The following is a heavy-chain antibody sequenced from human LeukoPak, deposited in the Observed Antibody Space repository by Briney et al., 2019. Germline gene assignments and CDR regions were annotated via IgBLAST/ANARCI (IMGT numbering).Heavy chain of an antibody. CDR2: INPSGGRT. J-gene: IGHJ6*03. D-gene: IGHD6-13*01. CDR3: ARVAAAGLYYYYYYMDV. V-gene: IGHV1-46*01. CDR1: GYTFTSYY. Sequence: ASAKVSCTASGYTFTSYYMHWVRQAPGQGLEWMGIINPSGGRTSYAQKFQGRVTMTRDMSTSTVYMELSSLRSEDTAVYYCARVAAAGLYYYYYYMDVWGKGTTVTVSS.